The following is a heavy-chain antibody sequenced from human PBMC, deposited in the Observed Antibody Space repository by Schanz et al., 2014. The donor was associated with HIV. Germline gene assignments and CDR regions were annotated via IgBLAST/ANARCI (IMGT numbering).Heavy chain of an antibody. CDR2: IWFDGSNK. D-gene: IGHD4-17*01. V-gene: IGHV3-33*01. J-gene: IGHJ4*02. Sequence: QVQLVESGGGVVQPGRSLRLSCAASGFTFSTYGIHWVRQAPGKGLEWVAVIWFDGSNKIYADSVKGRFTISRDNPKNTLYLQMNSLRAEDTAVYYCARSLSGDYVVSFDYWGQGTLVTVSS. CDR3: ARSLSGDYVVSFDY. CDR1: GFTFSTYG.